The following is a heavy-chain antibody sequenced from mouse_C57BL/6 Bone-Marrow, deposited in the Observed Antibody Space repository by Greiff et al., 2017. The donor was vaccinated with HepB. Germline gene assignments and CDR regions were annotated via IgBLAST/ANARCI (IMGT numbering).Heavy chain of an antibody. D-gene: IGHD1-1*01. Sequence: VQLQQSGPELVKPGASVKISCKASGYTFTDYYMNWVKQSHGKSLEWIGDINPNNGGTSYNQKFKGKATLTVDKSSSTAYMELRSLTSEDSAVYYCARGYYYGRRKTWFAYWGQGTLVTVSA. J-gene: IGHJ3*01. V-gene: IGHV1-26*01. CDR3: ARGYYYGRRKTWFAY. CDR2: INPNNGGT. CDR1: GYTFTDYY.